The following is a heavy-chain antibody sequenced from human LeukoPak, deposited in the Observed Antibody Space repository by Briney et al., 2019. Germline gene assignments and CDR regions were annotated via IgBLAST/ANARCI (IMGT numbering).Heavy chain of an antibody. D-gene: IGHD1-26*01. CDR1: GFTSADYG. CDR2: INWKGGST. V-gene: IGHV3-20*04. CDR3: SRDSRDSGNYYFVDY. Sequence: GGSLRLSCAASGFTSADYGMSWVRPPPGKGLEWVSGINWKGGSTGYADSVKGRFTISRDNAKNSMYLQMNSLRAEDTALYYCSRDSRDSGNYYFVDYWGQGTLVTVSS. J-gene: IGHJ4*02.